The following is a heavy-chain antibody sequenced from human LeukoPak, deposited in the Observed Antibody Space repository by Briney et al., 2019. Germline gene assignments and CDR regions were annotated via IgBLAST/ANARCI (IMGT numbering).Heavy chain of an antibody. Sequence: SETLSLTCTVSGGSISSYYWSWIRQPPGKGLEWIGYIYYSGSTNYNPSLKSRVTISVDTPKNQFSLKLSSVTAADTAVYYCAKAYGSGSYLVDYWGQGTLVTVSS. CDR1: GGSISSYY. V-gene: IGHV4-59*01. CDR3: AKAYGSGSYLVDY. J-gene: IGHJ4*02. D-gene: IGHD3-10*01. CDR2: IYYSGST.